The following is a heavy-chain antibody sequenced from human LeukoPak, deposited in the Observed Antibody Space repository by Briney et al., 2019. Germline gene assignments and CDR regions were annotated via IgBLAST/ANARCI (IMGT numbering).Heavy chain of an antibody. V-gene: IGHV3-15*07. J-gene: IGHJ5*02. CDR1: GFTFSNAW. CDR3: TSHAAFAP. CDR2: IKSKYDGGTT. Sequence: GGSLRLSCAASGFTFSNAWMHWVRQAPGKGLEWVGRIKSKYDGGTTDYAAPVKARFTISRDDSKNTLYLQVNSLKIEDTPAYYCTSHAAFAPWGQGTPVTV.